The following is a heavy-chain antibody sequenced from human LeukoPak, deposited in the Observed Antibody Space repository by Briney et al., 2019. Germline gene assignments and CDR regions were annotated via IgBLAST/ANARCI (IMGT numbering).Heavy chain of an antibody. CDR1: GFTFSSYS. J-gene: IGHJ4*02. CDR2: ISSSSSYI. CDR3: AKDGSSHSNMLTAYDY. V-gene: IGHV3-21*04. D-gene: IGHD3-16*01. Sequence: GGSLRLSCAASGFTFSSYSMNWVRQAPGKGLEWVSSISSSSSYIYYADSVKGRFTISRDNAKNSLYLQMNSLRPEDTALYYCAKDGSSHSNMLTAYDYWGQGTLVTVSS.